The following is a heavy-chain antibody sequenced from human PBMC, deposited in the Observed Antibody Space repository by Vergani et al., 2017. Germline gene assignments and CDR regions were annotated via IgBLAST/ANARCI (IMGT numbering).Heavy chain of an antibody. CDR3: AREYYGSGSP. CDR1: GGTFSSYA. D-gene: IGHD3-10*01. V-gene: IGHV7-4-1*02. Sequence: QVQLVQSGAEVKKPGSSVKVSCKASGGTFSSYAISWVRQAPGQGLEWMGWINTNTGNPTYAPAFTGRFVFSLDTSVSTAYLQISRLKADDTAIYYCAREYYGSGSPWGQGTLVTVAS. CDR2: INTNTGNP. J-gene: IGHJ5*02.